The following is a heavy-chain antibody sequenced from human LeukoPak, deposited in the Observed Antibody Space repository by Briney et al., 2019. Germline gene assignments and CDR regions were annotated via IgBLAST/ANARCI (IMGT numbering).Heavy chain of an antibody. CDR1: GYTFISYG. D-gene: IGHD3-10*01. J-gene: IGHJ4*02. CDR3: ASSTLLGEFYFDY. V-gene: IGHV1-2*02. CDR2: INPNSGGA. Sequence: ASVKVSCKTSGYTFISYGISWLRQAPGQGLEWMGWINPNSGGANYAQKFQGRVTMTRDTSISTAYMELSSLRSDDTAVYYCASSTLLGEFYFDYWGQGTLVTVSS.